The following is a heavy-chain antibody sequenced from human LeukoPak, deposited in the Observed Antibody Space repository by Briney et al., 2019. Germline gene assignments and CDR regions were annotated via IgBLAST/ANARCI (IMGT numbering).Heavy chain of an antibody. Sequence: ASVKVSCKTSGYTFTSYDINWVRQAPGQGLEWMGWMSPHSGNTAYAQKFQGRVTMTRNTSISTAYMELSSLRSDDTAVSYCARKDYDFWSGYMFYNWFDPWGQGTLVTVPS. V-gene: IGHV1-8*01. J-gene: IGHJ5*02. CDR3: ARKDYDFWSGYMFYNWFDP. CDR1: GYTFTSYD. D-gene: IGHD3-3*01. CDR2: MSPHSGNT.